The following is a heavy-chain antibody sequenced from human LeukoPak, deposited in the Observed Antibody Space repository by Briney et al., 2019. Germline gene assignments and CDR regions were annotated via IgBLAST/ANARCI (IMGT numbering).Heavy chain of an antibody. CDR1: GYSFTTYW. CDR2: IHPDDSDT. J-gene: IGHJ4*02. D-gene: IGHD3-22*01. Sequence: GESLKISCKGSGYSFTTYWIAWVRQMPGKGLEWMGIIHPDDSDTRYSPSFQGQVTISADKSISTAYLQWSSLKASDTAMYYCARRPPSYYDSSGYSVFDYWGQGNLVTVSS. CDR3: ARRPPSYYDSSGYSVFDY. V-gene: IGHV5-51*01.